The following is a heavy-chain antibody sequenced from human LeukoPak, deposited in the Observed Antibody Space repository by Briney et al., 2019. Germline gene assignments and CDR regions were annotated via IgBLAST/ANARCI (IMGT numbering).Heavy chain of an antibody. CDR1: GDTFIPYT. D-gene: IGHD1-26*01. CDR3: ARDGRFAAYEPDY. CDR2: ISAYDGNT. V-gene: IGHV1-18*04. J-gene: IGHJ4*02. Sequence: VASVKVSCKASGDTFIPYTFTWVRQAPGQGLEWVGWISAYDGNTNYAQKFQGRVTMTTDTSTSTAHMELRSLRYDDTAVYYCARDGRFAAYEPDYWGQGTLVTVSS.